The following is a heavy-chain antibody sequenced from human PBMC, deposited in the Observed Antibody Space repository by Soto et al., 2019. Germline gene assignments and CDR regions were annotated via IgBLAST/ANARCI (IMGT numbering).Heavy chain of an antibody. Sequence: LRLSCAASGFIFSSHDMQWVRQATGKGLEWVSGIGTAGDTYYPDSVKGRFTISRENAKNSLYLQMNSLRAGDTAVYYCAREGLYGMDVWGQGTTVTVSS. J-gene: IGHJ6*02. CDR1: GFIFSSHD. D-gene: IGHD2-21*02. CDR3: AREGLYGMDV. V-gene: IGHV3-13*01. CDR2: IGTAGDT.